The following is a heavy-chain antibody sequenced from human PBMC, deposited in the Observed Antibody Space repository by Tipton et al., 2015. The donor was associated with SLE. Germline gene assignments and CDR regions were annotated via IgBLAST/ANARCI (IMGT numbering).Heavy chain of an antibody. D-gene: IGHD6-13*01. CDR1: GGSISSSSYY. V-gene: IGHV4-61*01. J-gene: IGHJ4*02. Sequence: TLSLTCTVSGGSISSSSYYWSWIRQPPGKGLEWIGYIYYSGSTNYNPSLKSRVTISVDTSKNQFSLKLSSVTAADTAVYYCARDGRQAGYYFDYWGQGTLFTVSS. CDR3: ARDGRQAGYYFDY. CDR2: IYYSGST.